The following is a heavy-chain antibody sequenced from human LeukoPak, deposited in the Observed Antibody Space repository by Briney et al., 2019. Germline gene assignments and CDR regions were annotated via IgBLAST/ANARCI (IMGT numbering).Heavy chain of an antibody. V-gene: IGHV1-46*01. CDR1: GYTFTSYY. D-gene: IGHD1-26*01. CDR2: INPSGGST. CDR3: ARRSNVGAIPFDY. J-gene: IGHJ4*02. Sequence: ASVKVSCKASGYTFTSYYMHWVRQTPGQGLEWMGIINPSGGSTSYAQKFQGRVTMTRDMSTSTVYMELSSLRSEDTAVYYCARRSNVGAIPFDYWGQGTLVTVSS.